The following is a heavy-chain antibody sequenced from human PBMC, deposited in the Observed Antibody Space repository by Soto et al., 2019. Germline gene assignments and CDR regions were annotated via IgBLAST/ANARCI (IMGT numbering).Heavy chain of an antibody. CDR2: IYHSGST. Sequence: SETLSLTCAVSGGSFSSSNWWSWVRQPPGKGLEWIGEIYHSGSTNYNPSLKSRLTISIDKSKNQFSLKLTSVTAADTAVYYCAADYGSGSYYVRGYFDYWGQGTLVTVSS. J-gene: IGHJ4*02. D-gene: IGHD3-10*01. V-gene: IGHV4-4*02. CDR3: AADYGSGSYYVRGYFDY. CDR1: GGSFSSSNW.